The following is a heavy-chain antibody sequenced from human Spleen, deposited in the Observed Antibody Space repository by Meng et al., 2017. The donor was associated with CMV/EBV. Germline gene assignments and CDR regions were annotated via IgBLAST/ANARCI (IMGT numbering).Heavy chain of an antibody. CDR2: INSHSGAT. CDR1: GDTPTADF. J-gene: IGHJ5*02. Sequence: CKASGDTPTADFMFWVRQALGQGLEWMGWINSHSGATQYAQKFQGRVTMTRDTSISTVYMDLSSLRSDDTADYYCLTYTSSSHSFGPWGQGTLVTVSS. D-gene: IGHD6-6*01. CDR3: LTYTSSSHSFGP. V-gene: IGHV1-2*02.